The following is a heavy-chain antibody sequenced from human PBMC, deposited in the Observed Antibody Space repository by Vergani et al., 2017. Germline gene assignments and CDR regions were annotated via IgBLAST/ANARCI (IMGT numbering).Heavy chain of an antibody. D-gene: IGHD3-9*01. CDR2: IYTSGST. Sequence: QVQLQESGPGLVKPSQTLSLTCTVSGGSISSGSYYWSWIRQPAGKGLEWIGRIYTSGSTNYNPSLKSRVTISVATSKNQFSLKRSSVTASDTAVYYCARADILTGYYLDVWGQGTTVTVSS. J-gene: IGHJ6*02. CDR1: GGSISSGSYY. V-gene: IGHV4-61*02. CDR3: ARADILTGYYLDV.